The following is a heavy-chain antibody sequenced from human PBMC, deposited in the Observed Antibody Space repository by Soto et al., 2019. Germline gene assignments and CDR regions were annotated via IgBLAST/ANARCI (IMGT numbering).Heavy chain of an antibody. CDR3: AKPSPSITIFGVAIAMDYYYYYGMDV. D-gene: IGHD3-3*01. Sequence: GGSLRLSCAASGFTFSSYGMHWVRQAPGKGLEWVAVISYDGSNKYYADSVKGRFTISRDNSKNTLYLQMNSLRAEDTAVYYCAKPSPSITIFGVAIAMDYYYYYGMDVWGQGTTVTVSS. CDR2: ISYDGSNK. V-gene: IGHV3-30*18. J-gene: IGHJ6*02. CDR1: GFTFSSYG.